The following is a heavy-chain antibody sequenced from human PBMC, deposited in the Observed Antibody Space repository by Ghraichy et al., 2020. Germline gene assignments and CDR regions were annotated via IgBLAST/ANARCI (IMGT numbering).Heavy chain of an antibody. CDR3: ARGTDCSSTSCSTYYYYYYMDV. CDR1: GDSVSSNSAA. V-gene: IGHV6-1*01. J-gene: IGHJ6*03. D-gene: IGHD2-2*01. Sequence: SQTLSLTCAISGDSVSSNSAAWNWIRQSPSRGLEWLGRTYYRSKWYNDYAVSVKSRITINPDTSKNQFSLQLNSVTPEDTAVYYCARGTDCSSTSCSTYYYYYYMDVWGKGTTVTVSS. CDR2: TYYRSKWYN.